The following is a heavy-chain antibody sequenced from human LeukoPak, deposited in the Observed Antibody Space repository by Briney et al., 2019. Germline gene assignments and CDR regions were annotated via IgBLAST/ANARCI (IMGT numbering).Heavy chain of an antibody. CDR1: GGSISGGGYY. D-gene: IGHD2-2*01. J-gene: IGHJ5*02. CDR2: IYHSGST. V-gene: IGHV4-30-2*01. Sequence: SQTLSLTCTVSGGSISGGGYYWSWIRQPPGKGLEWIGYIYHSGSTYYNPSLKSRVTISVDRSKNQFSLKLSSVTGADTAVYYCAGGVVVPAAIGGWFDPWGQGTLVTVSS. CDR3: AGGVVVPAAIGGWFDP.